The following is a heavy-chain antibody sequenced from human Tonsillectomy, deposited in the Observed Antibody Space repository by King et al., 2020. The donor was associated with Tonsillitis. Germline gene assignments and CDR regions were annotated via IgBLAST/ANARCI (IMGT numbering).Heavy chain of an antibody. V-gene: IGHV3-74*02. J-gene: IGHJ6*02. Sequence: VQLVESGGGLVQPGGSLRLSCAASGFTFSSYWMHWVRQAPGKGLVWVSRINSDGSSTSYADSVKGRFTISRDNAKNTLYLQMNSLRAEDTAVYYCLVECSCTSCQERYYYGMDVWGQGTTVTVSS. CDR1: GFTFSSYW. D-gene: IGHD2-2*01. CDR3: LVECSCTSCQERYYYGMDV. CDR2: INSDGSST.